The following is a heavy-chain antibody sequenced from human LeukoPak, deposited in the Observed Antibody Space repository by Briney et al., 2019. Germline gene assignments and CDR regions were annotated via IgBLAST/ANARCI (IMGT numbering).Heavy chain of an antibody. CDR1: GFTFSSYA. CDR2: ITGSGGST. J-gene: IGHJ6*02. Sequence: GGSLRLSCAASGFTFSSYAMSWVRQAPGKGLEWVSAITGSGGSTYYADSVKGRFTISRDNSKNTLYLQMNSLRGEDTAVYYCAKGSSSVGYYYYGMDVWGQGTTVTVSS. D-gene: IGHD6-6*01. CDR3: AKGSSSVGYYYYGMDV. V-gene: IGHV3-23*01.